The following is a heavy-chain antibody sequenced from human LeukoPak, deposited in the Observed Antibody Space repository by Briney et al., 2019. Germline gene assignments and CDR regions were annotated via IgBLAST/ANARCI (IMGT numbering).Heavy chain of an antibody. D-gene: IGHD3-22*01. CDR3: ARSPYYYDSSGYGEVAAFDI. Sequence: ASVKVSCKASGYTFTSYAMHWVRQAPGQRLEWMGWISAGNGNTKYSQKFQGRVTITRDTSASTAYMELSSLRSEDTAVYYCARSPYYYDSSGYGEVAAFDIWGQGTMVTVSS. V-gene: IGHV1-3*01. J-gene: IGHJ3*02. CDR1: GYTFTSYA. CDR2: ISAGNGNT.